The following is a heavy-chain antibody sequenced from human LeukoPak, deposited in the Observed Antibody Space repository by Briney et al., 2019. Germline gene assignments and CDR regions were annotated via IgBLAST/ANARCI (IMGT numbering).Heavy chain of an antibody. Sequence: PGGSLRLSCAASGFTFSNYWMSWVRQAPGKGLEWVANIKPDGSEKYYVDSVKGRFTISRDNAKNSLYLQMNSLRAEDTAIYYCTRDFGSIVVVTAIVGWGQGTLVTVSS. CDR1: GFTFSNYW. V-gene: IGHV3-7*01. CDR2: IKPDGSEK. D-gene: IGHD2-21*02. CDR3: TRDFGSIVVVTAIVG. J-gene: IGHJ4*02.